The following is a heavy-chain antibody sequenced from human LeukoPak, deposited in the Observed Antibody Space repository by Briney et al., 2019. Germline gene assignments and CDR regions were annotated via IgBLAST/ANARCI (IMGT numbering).Heavy chain of an antibody. CDR1: GFTFSSYA. D-gene: IGHD6-19*01. Sequence: GGSLRLSCAASGFTFSSYAMHWVRQAPGKGLEYVSAISSNGGSTYCANSVKGRFTISRDNSKNTLYLQMGSLRAEDMAVYYCARSGDSSGWRHFDYWGQGTLVTVSS. J-gene: IGHJ4*02. CDR2: ISSNGGST. V-gene: IGHV3-64*01. CDR3: ARSGDSSGWRHFDY.